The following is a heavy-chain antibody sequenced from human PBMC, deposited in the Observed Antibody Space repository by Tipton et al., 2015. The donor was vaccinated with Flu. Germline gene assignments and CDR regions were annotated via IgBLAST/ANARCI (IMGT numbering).Heavy chain of an antibody. Sequence: TLSLTCSVSGASFGSGYYWGWIRQPPGKGLEWIGTVSRPGSTVYNPSLKSRVTISVDTSKNQFSLRLTSLTAADTAVYYCARKVTESRHIRANIDSWGQGTLVSVSS. J-gene: IGHJ5*01. CDR2: VSRPGST. D-gene: IGHD2-21*02. V-gene: IGHV4-38-2*01. CDR3: ARKVTESRHIRANIDS. CDR1: GASFGSGYY.